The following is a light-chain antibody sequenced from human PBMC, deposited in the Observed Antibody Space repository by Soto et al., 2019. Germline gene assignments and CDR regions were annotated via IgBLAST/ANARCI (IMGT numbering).Light chain of an antibody. CDR2: EVS. CDR3: TSYTRNRNLL. CDR1: SSDVGSYNY. J-gene: IGLJ2*01. Sequence: QSALTQPASVSESPGQSITISCTGTSSDVGSYNYVSWYQHHPGRAPKLIIFEVSHRPSGVSDRFSASKSGNTASLTISGLQTEDEADYYCTSYTRNRNLLFGGGTKVTVL. V-gene: IGLV2-14*01.